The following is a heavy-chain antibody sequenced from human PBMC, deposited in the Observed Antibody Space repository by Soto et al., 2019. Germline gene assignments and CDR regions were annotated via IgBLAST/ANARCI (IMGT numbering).Heavy chain of an antibody. J-gene: IGHJ4*02. CDR2: ISSSSSYI. Sequence: EVQLVESGGGLVKPGGSLRLSCAASGFTFSSYSMNWVRQAPGKGLEWVSSISSSSSYIYYADSVKGRFTISRDNAKNSLYLQMNSLRAEDTAVYYCARDIHYYDSSGYYRDYWGQGTLVTVSS. CDR3: ARDIHYYDSSGYYRDY. V-gene: IGHV3-21*01. D-gene: IGHD3-22*01. CDR1: GFTFSSYS.